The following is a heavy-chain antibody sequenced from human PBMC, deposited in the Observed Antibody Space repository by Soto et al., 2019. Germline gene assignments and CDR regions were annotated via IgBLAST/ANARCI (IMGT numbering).Heavy chain of an antibody. CDR2: IDPSDSYT. Sequence: GESLKISCKGSGYSFTSYWISWVRQMPGKGLEWMGRIDPSDSYTNYSPSFQGHVTISADKSISTAYLQWSSLKASDTAMYYCAREARGCSSTSCHRNWFDPWGQGTLVTVSS. V-gene: IGHV5-10-1*01. CDR1: GYSFTSYW. D-gene: IGHD2-2*01. J-gene: IGHJ5*02. CDR3: AREARGCSSTSCHRNWFDP.